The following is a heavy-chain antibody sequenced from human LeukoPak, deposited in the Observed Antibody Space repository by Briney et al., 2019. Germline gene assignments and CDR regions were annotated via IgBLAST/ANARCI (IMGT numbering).Heavy chain of an antibody. D-gene: IGHD5-24*01. CDR1: GGSLSGSY. CDR2: INHSGST. CDR3: ARGRERWKRRVYMDV. J-gene: IGHJ6*03. V-gene: IGHV4-34*01. Sequence: SEALSLTCAVYGGSLSGSYSSWIREPPGGGVGWVGEINHSGSTNYNPSLKSRVTISVDTSKNQFSLKLSSVTAADTAVYYCARGRERWKRRVYMDVWGKGTTVTISS.